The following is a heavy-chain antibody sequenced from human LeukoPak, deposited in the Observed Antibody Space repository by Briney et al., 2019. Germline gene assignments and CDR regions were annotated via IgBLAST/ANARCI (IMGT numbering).Heavy chain of an antibody. D-gene: IGHD3-9*01. V-gene: IGHV4-61*02. CDR3: ARQVTYYDILTGYLGAFDI. CDR2: IFTSGRT. CDR1: GGSISSGSYY. Sequence: SETLSLTCTVSGGSISSGSYYWSWIRQPAGKGLEWIGRIFTSGRTNYNPSLKSRVTISVDTSKNQFSLKLSSVTAADTAVYYCARQVTYYDILTGYLGAFDIWGQGTMVTVSS. J-gene: IGHJ3*02.